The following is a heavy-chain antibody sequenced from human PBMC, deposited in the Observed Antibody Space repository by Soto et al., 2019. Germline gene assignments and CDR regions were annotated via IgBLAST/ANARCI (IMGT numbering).Heavy chain of an antibody. CDR3: ARNGWFGELWVPKLSFDP. D-gene: IGHD3-10*01. V-gene: IGHV4-4*02. J-gene: IGHJ5*02. CDR2: IYHSGST. CDR1: GGSISSSNW. Sequence: PSETLSLTCAVSGGSISSSNWWSWVRQPPGKGLEWIGEIYHSGSTNYNPSLKSRVTISVDKSKNQFSLKLSSVTAADTAVYYCARNGWFGELWVPKLSFDPWGQGTLVTV.